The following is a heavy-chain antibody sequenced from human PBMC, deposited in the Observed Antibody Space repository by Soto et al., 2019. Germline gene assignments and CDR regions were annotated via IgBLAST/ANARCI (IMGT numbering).Heavy chain of an antibody. D-gene: IGHD2-2*02. CDR3: AGPRLKYQLIYQWYFDY. CDR2: IYYSGST. Sequence: SETLSLTCTVSGGSISSYYWSWIRQPPGKGLEWIGYIYYSGSTNYNPSLKSRVTISVDTSKNQFSLKLSSVTAADTAVYYCAGPRLKYQLIYQWYFDYWGQGTLVTVSS. CDR1: GGSISSYY. J-gene: IGHJ4*02. V-gene: IGHV4-59*01.